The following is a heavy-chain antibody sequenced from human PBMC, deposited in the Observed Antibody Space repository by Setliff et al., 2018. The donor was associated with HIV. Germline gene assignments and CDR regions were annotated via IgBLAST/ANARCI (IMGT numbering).Heavy chain of an antibody. Sequence: SETLSLTCTVSGGSISNYYWSWLRQPPGRGLEWIGYISYTGSTNYNPSLKSRVTISVDTSKNQFSLKLSSVTAADTAVYYCAGGLHYGLGKFGYWGQGTLVTVSS. D-gene: IGHD3-10*01. CDR2: ISYTGST. CDR1: GGSISNYY. V-gene: IGHV4-59*01. CDR3: AGGLHYGLGKFGY. J-gene: IGHJ4*02.